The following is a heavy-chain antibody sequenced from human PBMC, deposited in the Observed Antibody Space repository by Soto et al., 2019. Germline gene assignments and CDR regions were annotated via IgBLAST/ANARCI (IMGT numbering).Heavy chain of an antibody. D-gene: IGHD2-15*01. J-gene: IGHJ4*02. CDR1: GFTFYSYS. V-gene: IGHV3-48*01. CDR2: ISSGSNRI. CDR3: AREETTVVAAATLAY. Sequence: EVRLVESGGGLVQPGGSLRLSCAASGFTFYSYSMNWVRQAPGKGLEWVAYISSGSNRIYYADSVKGRFTISRDNAKTSLYLQLNSLRAEDTAVYYCAREETTVVAAATLAYWGQGTLVTVSS.